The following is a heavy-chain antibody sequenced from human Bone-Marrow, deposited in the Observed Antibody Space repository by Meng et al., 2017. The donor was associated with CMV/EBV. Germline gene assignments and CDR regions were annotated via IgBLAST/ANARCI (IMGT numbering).Heavy chain of an antibody. Sequence: GESLKISCAASGFTFSSYSMNWVRQAPGKGLEWVSSISSSSSYIYYADSVKGRFTISRDNAKNSLYLQMNSLRAEDTAVYYCARDPGSGYLSPFDYWGQGKLVPVSS. V-gene: IGHV3-21*01. J-gene: IGHJ4*02. CDR2: ISSSSSYI. CDR3: ARDPGSGYLSPFDY. D-gene: IGHD3-22*01. CDR1: GFTFSSYS.